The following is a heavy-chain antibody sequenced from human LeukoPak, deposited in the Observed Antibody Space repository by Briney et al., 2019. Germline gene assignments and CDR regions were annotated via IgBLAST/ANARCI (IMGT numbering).Heavy chain of an antibody. Sequence: GGSLRLSCAASGFTFSSYSMNWVRQAPGKGLEWVSYISSSSSSVLYADSVRGRFTISRDNAKNSLYLQMNSLRDEDTAVYYCARGGGSYYNYWGQGTLVTVSS. CDR2: ISSSSSSV. J-gene: IGHJ4*02. CDR3: ARGGGSYYNY. V-gene: IGHV3-48*02. CDR1: GFTFSSYS. D-gene: IGHD1-26*01.